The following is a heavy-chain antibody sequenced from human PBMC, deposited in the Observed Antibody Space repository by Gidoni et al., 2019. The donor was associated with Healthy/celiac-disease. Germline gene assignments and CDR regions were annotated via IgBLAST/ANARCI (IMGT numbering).Heavy chain of an antibody. J-gene: IGHJ6*02. D-gene: IGHD6-19*01. CDR2: INHSGST. V-gene: IGHV4-34*01. Sequence: QVQLQQWGAGLLKPSETLSLTCAVYGWSFSGYYWSWIRQPPGKGLEWIGEINHSGSTNYNPSLKSRVTISVDTSKNQFSLKLSSVTAADTAVYYCARGRRYSSGWTYYYYGMDVWGQGTTVTVSS. CDR3: ARGRRYSSGWTYYYYGMDV. CDR1: GWSFSGYY.